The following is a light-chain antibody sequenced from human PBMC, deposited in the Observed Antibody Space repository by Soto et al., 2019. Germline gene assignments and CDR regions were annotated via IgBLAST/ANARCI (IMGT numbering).Light chain of an antibody. CDR1: QSVLYSSNNKNY. Sequence: DIVMTQSPDSLAVPLGERATINCKSSQSVLYSSNNKNYLAWYQQRPGQPPKLLIYWASTRESGVPDRFSGSGSGTDFTLTITSLQAEDVAVYYCQQYESTPPTLGQGTKLEIK. J-gene: IGKJ2*01. CDR2: WAS. CDR3: QQYESTPPT. V-gene: IGKV4-1*01.